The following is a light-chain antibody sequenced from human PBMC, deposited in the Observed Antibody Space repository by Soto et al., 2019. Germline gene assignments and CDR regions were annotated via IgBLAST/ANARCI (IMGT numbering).Light chain of an antibody. CDR2: DVS. CDR3: CSYADRSFV. CDR1: SSDIGRYNY. Sequence: QSVLTQPRSVSGSPGQSVTISCTGTSSDIGRYNYVSWYQQLPGKAPKLMIYDVSKRPSGVPDRFSGSKSGNTASLTISGLQAEDEADYYCCSYADRSFVFGTGTKLTVL. J-gene: IGLJ1*01. V-gene: IGLV2-11*01.